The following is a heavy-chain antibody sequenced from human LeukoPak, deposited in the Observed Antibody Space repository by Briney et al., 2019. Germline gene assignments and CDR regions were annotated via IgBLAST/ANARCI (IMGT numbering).Heavy chain of an antibody. CDR3: ARDGLVVRGVIITYDAFDI. D-gene: IGHD3-10*01. J-gene: IGHJ3*02. CDR2: ISSNSSYI. CDR1: GFTFSSYS. Sequence: GGSLRLSCAASGFTFSSYSMNWVRQAPGKGLEWVSYISSNSSYIYYADSVKGRFTISRDNAKNSLYLQMNSLRAEDTAVYYCARDGLVVRGVIITYDAFDIWGQGTMVTVSS. V-gene: IGHV3-21*05.